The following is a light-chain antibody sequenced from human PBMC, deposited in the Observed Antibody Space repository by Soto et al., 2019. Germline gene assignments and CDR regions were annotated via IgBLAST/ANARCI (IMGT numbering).Light chain of an antibody. CDR3: SAFAATNTFEVL. Sequence: QSVLTQPPSVSGSPGQSVTISCTGTSRDVGAYNYVSWYQKYPGKAPKLMIHEVNQRPSGVPARFSGSKSGNTASLTVYGLQTEDEADYYRSAFAATNTFEVLFGGGTKVTVL. J-gene: IGLJ3*02. V-gene: IGLV2-8*01. CDR2: EVN. CDR1: SRDVGAYNY.